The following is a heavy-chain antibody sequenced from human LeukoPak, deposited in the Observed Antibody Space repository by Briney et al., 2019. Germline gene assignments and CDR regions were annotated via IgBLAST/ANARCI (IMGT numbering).Heavy chain of an antibody. Sequence: GGSLRLSCAAPGFTFSSYWMAWVRQAPGKGLEWVANIKEDESAKHQADSVKGRFTISRDNAQNSVYLQMSSLRGEDTAAYYCARDVGGTLDYWGQGTLVTVSS. CDR2: IKEDESAK. CDR1: GFTFSSYW. CDR3: ARDVGGTLDY. J-gene: IGHJ4*02. V-gene: IGHV3-7*01.